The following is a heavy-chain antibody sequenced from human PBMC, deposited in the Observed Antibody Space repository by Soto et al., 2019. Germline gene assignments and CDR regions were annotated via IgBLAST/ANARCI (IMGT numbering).Heavy chain of an antibody. CDR2: IIPIIGTA. D-gene: IGHD2-15*01. CDR3: ATSRVVVVVAATLDGSDYYGMDV. CDR1: GGTFSSYA. Sequence: ASVKVSCKASGGTFSSYAISWVRQAPGQGLEWMGGIIPIIGTANYAQKFQGRVTITADASTSTAYMELSRLRSDDTAVYYCATSRVVVVVAATLDGSDYYGMDVWGQGTTVTVSS. J-gene: IGHJ6*02. V-gene: IGHV1-69*13.